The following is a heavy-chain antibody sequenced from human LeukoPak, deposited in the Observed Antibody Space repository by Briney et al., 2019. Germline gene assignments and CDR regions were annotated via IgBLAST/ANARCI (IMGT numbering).Heavy chain of an antibody. D-gene: IGHD3-3*01. V-gene: IGHV3-49*03. Sequence: GGSLRLSCTASGFTFGDYAMSWFRQAPGKGLEWVGFIRSKAYGGTTEYAASVKGRFTISRDDSKSIAYLQMNSLKTEDTAVYYCTTDLRTIFLFPFHWGQGTLVTVSS. J-gene: IGHJ4*02. CDR1: GFTFGDYA. CDR3: TTDLRTIFLFPFH. CDR2: IRSKAYGGTT.